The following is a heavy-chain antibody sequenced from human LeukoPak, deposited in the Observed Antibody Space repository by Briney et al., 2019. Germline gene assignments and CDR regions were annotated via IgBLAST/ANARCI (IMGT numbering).Heavy chain of an antibody. V-gene: IGHV3-23*01. D-gene: IGHD2-15*01. CDR3: ASRGCSGGSCYSGDY. Sequence: GGSLRLSCAASGFTFSNYGMRWVRQAPGMGLEWVSTISYSGGSTFYADSVRGRFTISRDNSKNTLYLQMYSLRAEDTAVYYCASRGCSGGSCYSGDYWGQGTLVTVSS. CDR1: GFTFSNYG. J-gene: IGHJ4*02. CDR2: ISYSGGST.